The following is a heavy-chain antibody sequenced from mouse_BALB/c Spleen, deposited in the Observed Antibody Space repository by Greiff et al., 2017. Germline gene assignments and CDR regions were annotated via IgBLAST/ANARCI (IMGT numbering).Heavy chain of an antibody. Sequence: EVQRVESGGGLVKPGGSLKLSCAASGFTFSSYAMSWVRQSPEKRLEWVAEISSGGSYTYYPDTVTGRFTISRDNAKNTLYLEMSSLRSEDTAMYYCARDPYGSSSWFAYWGQGTLVTVSA. CDR3: ARDPYGSSSWFAY. V-gene: IGHV5-9-4*01. CDR2: ISSGGSYT. CDR1: GFTFSSYA. D-gene: IGHD1-1*01. J-gene: IGHJ3*01.